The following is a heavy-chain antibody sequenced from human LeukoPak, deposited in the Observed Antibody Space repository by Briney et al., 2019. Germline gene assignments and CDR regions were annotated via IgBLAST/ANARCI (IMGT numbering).Heavy chain of an antibody. CDR1: GGSISSGGYY. CDR3: ARGDKLTMVRGVPRTYFDY. J-gene: IGHJ4*02. CDR2: IYYSGST. D-gene: IGHD3-10*01. Sequence: SQTLSLTCTVSGGSISSGGYYWSWIRQHPGTGLEWIGYIYYSGSTYYNPSLKSQVTISVDTSKNQFSLKLSSVTAADTAVYYCARGDKLTMVRGVPRTYFDYWGQGTLVTVSS. V-gene: IGHV4-31*01.